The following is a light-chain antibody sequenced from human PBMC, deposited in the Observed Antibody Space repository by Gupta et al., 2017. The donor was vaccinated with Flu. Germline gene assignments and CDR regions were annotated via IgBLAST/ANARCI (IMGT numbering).Light chain of an antibody. CDR3: QQYGRAPFT. CDR1: QSFSSAH. Sequence: EIVLTQYPGTLSSSPGERATLSCRASQSFSSAHLAWYQQKPGQAPRLLIYAASSRATGIPDRFSGSGSGTDFTLTISRLEPEDFAVYYCQQYGRAPFTFGPGTKVDVK. CDR2: AAS. V-gene: IGKV3-20*01. J-gene: IGKJ3*01.